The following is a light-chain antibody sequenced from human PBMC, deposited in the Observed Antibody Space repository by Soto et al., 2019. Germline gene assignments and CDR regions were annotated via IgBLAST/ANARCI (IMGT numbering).Light chain of an antibody. Sequence: DIQMTQSPSSLSASVGDRVTITCRASQNSVNYVNWSQRKPGKAPKLLIYGASSLQRGVPSRFSGSGSGTDFTLTISTLQPEDFLTFYCQQSYSVPLTFGGGTQVESK. CDR1: QNSVNY. V-gene: IGKV1-39*01. J-gene: IGKJ4*01. CDR2: GAS. CDR3: QQSYSVPLT.